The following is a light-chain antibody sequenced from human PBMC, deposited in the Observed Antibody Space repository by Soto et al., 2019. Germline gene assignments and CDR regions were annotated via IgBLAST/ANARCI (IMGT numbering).Light chain of an antibody. CDR3: QQYYSYPT. V-gene: IGKV1-8*01. CDR1: QGISSY. Sequence: AIRMTQSPSSLSASTGDRVTITCRASQGISSYLAWYQQKPGKAPKLLIYAASTLQSGVPSRFSSSGSGTDFTLTISCLQSEDFATYYCQQYYSYPTFGGGTKVEIK. CDR2: AAS. J-gene: IGKJ4*01.